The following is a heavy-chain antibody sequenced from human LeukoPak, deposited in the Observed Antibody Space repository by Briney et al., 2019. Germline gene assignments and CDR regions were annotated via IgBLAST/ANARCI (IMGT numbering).Heavy chain of an antibody. V-gene: IGHV4-59*01. Sequence: PSETLSRTCTVSGGSISSYYWSWIRQPPGKGLEWIGYIYYSGSTNYNPSLKSRVTISVDTSKNQFSLKLSSVTAADTAVYYCARGYIPYYFDYWGQGTLVTVSS. CDR1: GGSISSYY. CDR3: ARGYIPYYFDY. CDR2: IYYSGST. J-gene: IGHJ4*02. D-gene: IGHD5-24*01.